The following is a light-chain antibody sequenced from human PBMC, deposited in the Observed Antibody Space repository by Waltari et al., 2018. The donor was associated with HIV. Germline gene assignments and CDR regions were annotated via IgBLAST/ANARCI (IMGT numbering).Light chain of an antibody. CDR2: RNH. CDR3: AAWDASLHVV. V-gene: IGLV1-44*01. J-gene: IGLJ2*01. Sequence: QSVLTQPPSASGALGPGVTISCFGSSSNIGTNTVNWYQHLPGAAPKLIIFRNHQRTSGVPDRFTGSQSGTSAFLTITGLLPGDEATYYCAAWDASLHVVFGGGTQLTVL. CDR1: SSNIGTNT.